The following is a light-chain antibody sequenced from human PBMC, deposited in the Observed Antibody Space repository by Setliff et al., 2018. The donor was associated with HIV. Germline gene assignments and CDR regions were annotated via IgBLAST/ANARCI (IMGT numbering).Light chain of an antibody. CDR3: SSNTSSSPLYV. CDR2: EIN. CDR1: SSDVGDFQS. Sequence: QSALTQPASVSGSPGQSITISCTGISSDVGDFQSVSWYQQHPGKAPKLMIYEINDRPSGVSNRFSGSKSGNTASLTISRLQAEDEADYFCSSNTSSSPLYVFATGTKVT. J-gene: IGLJ1*01. V-gene: IGLV2-14*01.